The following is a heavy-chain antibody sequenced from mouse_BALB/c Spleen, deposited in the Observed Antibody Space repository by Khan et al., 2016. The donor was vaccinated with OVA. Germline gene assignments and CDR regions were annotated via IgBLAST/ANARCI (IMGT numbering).Heavy chain of an antibody. J-gene: IGHJ4*01. CDR1: GYTFTTYY. D-gene: IGHD2-4*01. CDR2: IFPGNVNT. V-gene: IGHV1S56*01. Sequence: QVQLQQSGPDLVKPGTSARISCKASGYTFTTYYIHWVKQRPGQGLEWIGWIFPGNVNTKYNEKFKGKATLTADKSSSTAHMQLSSLTSEDSAVYFCARDDYFVGDAMDYWGQGSSVTVSS. CDR3: ARDDYFVGDAMDY.